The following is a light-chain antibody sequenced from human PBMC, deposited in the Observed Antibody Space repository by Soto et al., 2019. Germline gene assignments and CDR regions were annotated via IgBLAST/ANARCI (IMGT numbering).Light chain of an antibody. CDR2: LEGSGIY. V-gene: IGLV4-60*02. Sequence: QSVLTQSSSASASLGSSVKPTCTLSSGHSRYIIAWHQQQPGKAPRYLMKLEGSGIYNKGSGVPDRFSGSRSGADRYLTISNLQFEDEADYYCETWDSHTRVFGGGTKLTVL. CDR3: ETWDSHTRV. CDR1: SGHSRYI. J-gene: IGLJ3*02.